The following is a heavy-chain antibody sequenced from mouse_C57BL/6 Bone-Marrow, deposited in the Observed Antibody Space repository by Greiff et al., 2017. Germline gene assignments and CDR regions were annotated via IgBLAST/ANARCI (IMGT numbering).Heavy chain of an antibody. CDR3: ARGDGNHWYFDV. V-gene: IGHV1-53*01. J-gene: IGHJ1*03. Sequence: QVQLQQPGTELVKPGASVKLSCKASGYTFTSYWMHWVKQRPGPGLEWIGNINTSNGGTNYNEKLKSKATRTVDKSSSTSCMQLSSLTSEDSAVYYCARGDGNHWYFDVWGTGTTVTVSS. CDR1: GYTFTSYW. CDR2: INTSNGGT. D-gene: IGHD2-1*01.